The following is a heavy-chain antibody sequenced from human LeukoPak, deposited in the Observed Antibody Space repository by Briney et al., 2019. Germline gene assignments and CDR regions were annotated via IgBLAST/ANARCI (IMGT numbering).Heavy chain of an antibody. CDR2: ISPKSGGT. CDR3: AREAYSGSYLGDYFDY. D-gene: IGHD1-26*01. J-gene: IGHJ4*02. Sequence: WASVKVSCKASGYTFTGYYVHWVRQAPGQGLDWIGWISPKSGGTNYAQKFQGRVTMTTDTSISTAYMELSRLRSDDTALYYCAREAYSGSYLGDYFDYWGQGTLVPVTS. CDR1: GYTFTGYY. V-gene: IGHV1-2*02.